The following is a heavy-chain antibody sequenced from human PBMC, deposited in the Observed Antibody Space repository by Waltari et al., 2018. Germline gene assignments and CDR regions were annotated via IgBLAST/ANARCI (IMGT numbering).Heavy chain of an antibody. J-gene: IGHJ4*02. CDR2: ISYDGSNK. CDR3: ARARAAADY. D-gene: IGHD6-13*01. V-gene: IGHV3-30-3*01. Sequence: QVQLVESGGGVVQPGRSLRLSCAASGFTFSSYAMHWVRQAPGKGLEWVAVISYDGSNKYYADSVKGRFTISRDNSKNTLYLQMNSRRAEDTAVYYCARARAAADYWGQGTLVTVSS. CDR1: GFTFSSYA.